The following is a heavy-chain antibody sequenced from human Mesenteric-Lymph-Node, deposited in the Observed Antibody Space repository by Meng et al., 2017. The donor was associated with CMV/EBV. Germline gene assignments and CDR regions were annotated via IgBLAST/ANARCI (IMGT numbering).Heavy chain of an antibody. CDR1: GGSFSGYY. V-gene: IGHV4-34*01. Sequence: GSLRLSCAVYGGSFSGYYWSWIRQPPGKGLEWIGEINHSGSTNYNPSLKSRVTISVDTSKNQFSLKLSSVTAADTAVYYCARADCSSTSCSFDYWGQGTLVTVSS. CDR3: ARADCSSTSCSFDY. D-gene: IGHD2-2*01. CDR2: INHSGST. J-gene: IGHJ4*02.